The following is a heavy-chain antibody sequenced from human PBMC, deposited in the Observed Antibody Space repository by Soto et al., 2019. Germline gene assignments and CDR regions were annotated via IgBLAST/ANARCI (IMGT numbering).Heavy chain of an antibody. Sequence: PGGSLRLSCAASGFTFSSYAMHWVRQAPGKGLEWVAVISYDGSNKYYADPVKGRFTISRDNSKNTLYLQMNSLRAEDTAVYYCARLFSRAPLQWGQGTLVTVSS. CDR3: ARLFSRAPLQ. CDR1: GFTFSSYA. CDR2: ISYDGSNK. D-gene: IGHD3-9*01. V-gene: IGHV3-30-3*01. J-gene: IGHJ4*02.